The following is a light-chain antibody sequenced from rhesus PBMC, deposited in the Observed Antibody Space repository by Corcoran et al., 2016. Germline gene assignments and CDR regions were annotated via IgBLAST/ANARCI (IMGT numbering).Light chain of an antibody. CDR3: QQYDDLPRT. J-gene: IGKJ1*01. CDR1: QDISGW. Sequence: DIQMTQSPSSLSASVGDKVTITCPVSQDISGWLAWYQQTPGKAPRPLIYAASSLQSGVPSRFSGSGPGTDYPLTISSLQPEDFAAYYCQQYDDLPRTFGQGTKVEIK. CDR2: AAS. V-gene: IGKV1-19*01.